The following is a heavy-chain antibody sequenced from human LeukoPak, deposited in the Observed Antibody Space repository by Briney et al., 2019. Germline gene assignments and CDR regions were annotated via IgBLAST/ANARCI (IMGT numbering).Heavy chain of an antibody. V-gene: IGHV4-39*07. D-gene: IGHD4-23*01. CDR2: IYYSGST. Sequence: PSETLSLTCTVSGGSISSSSYYWGWIRQPPGKGLEWIGSIYYSGSTYYNPSLKSRVTISVDTSKNQFSLKLSSVTAADTAVYYCRGGNSGTYYYYYGMDVWGQGTTVTVSS. CDR1: GGSISSSSYY. CDR3: RGGNSGTYYYYYGMDV. J-gene: IGHJ6*02.